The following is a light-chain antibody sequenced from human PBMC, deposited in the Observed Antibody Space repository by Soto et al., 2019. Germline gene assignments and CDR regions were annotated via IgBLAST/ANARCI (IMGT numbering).Light chain of an antibody. Sequence: QSVLTQPPSVSAAPGQKVTISCSGSSSNIGKNYVSWYQQLPGTAPKLLIYDNDKRPSGIPDRFSGSKSDTSATLGITGLQTGDEADYYCGTWDSSLSAGLFGGGTKLTVL. V-gene: IGLV1-51*01. CDR2: DND. J-gene: IGLJ2*01. CDR1: SSNIGKNY. CDR3: GTWDSSLSAGL.